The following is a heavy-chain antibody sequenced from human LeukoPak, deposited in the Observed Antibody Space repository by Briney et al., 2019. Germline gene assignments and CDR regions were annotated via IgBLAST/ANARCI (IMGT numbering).Heavy chain of an antibody. J-gene: IGHJ4*02. Sequence: GGSLRLSCAASGFSFSTYPMNWVRQAPGKGLEWVSYISTSDTTLYYADSVKGRFTISRDNAKNSLYLQMNSLRAEDTAVYYCARARPSSYYYDSSGYLDYWGQGTLVTVSS. CDR1: GFSFSTYP. V-gene: IGHV3-48*01. D-gene: IGHD3-22*01. CDR2: ISTSDTTL. CDR3: ARARPSSYYYDSSGYLDY.